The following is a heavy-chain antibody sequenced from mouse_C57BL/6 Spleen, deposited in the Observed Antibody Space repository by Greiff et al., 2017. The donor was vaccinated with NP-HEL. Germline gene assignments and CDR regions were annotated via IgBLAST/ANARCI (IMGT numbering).Heavy chain of an antibody. Sequence: EVKLVESGGDLVKPGGSLKLSCAASGFTFSSYGMSWVRQTPDKRLEWVATISSGGSYTYYPDSVKGRFTISRDNAKNTLYLQMSSLKSEDTAMYYCARPYDYDDDWFAYWGQGTLVTVSA. CDR1: GFTFSSYG. CDR2: ISSGGSYT. V-gene: IGHV5-6*02. J-gene: IGHJ3*01. D-gene: IGHD2-4*01. CDR3: ARPYDYDDDWFAY.